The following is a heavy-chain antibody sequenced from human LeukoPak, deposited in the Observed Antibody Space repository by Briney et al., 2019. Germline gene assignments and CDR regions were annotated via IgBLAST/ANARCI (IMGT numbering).Heavy chain of an antibody. Sequence: GASVKVSCKASGYTFTSYGISWVRQAPGQGLDWMGWISAYNGNTNYAQKLQGRVTMTTDTSTSTAYMELRSLRSDDTAVYYCARDALNYYDSSGYGWFDPWGQGTLVTVSS. J-gene: IGHJ5*02. CDR2: ISAYNGNT. CDR1: GYTFTSYG. CDR3: ARDALNYYDSSGYGWFDP. D-gene: IGHD3-22*01. V-gene: IGHV1-18*01.